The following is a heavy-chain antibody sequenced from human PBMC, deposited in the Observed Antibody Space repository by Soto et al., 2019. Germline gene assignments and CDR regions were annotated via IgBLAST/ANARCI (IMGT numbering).Heavy chain of an antibody. Sequence: GGPLRLSCAASGFTFSSYSMNWVRQAPGKGLEWVSSISSSSSYIYYADSVKGRFTISRDNAKNSLYLQMNSLRAEDTAVYYCARAYTDYYDSSGKGGLDYWGQGTLVTVSS. V-gene: IGHV3-21*01. CDR2: ISSSSSYI. CDR3: ARAYTDYYDSSGKGGLDY. J-gene: IGHJ4*02. CDR1: GFTFSSYS. D-gene: IGHD3-22*01.